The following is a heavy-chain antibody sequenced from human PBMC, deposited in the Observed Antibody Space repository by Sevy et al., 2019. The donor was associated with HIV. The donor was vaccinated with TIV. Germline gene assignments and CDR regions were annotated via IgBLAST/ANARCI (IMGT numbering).Heavy chain of an antibody. CDR2: ISSSGSTI. CDR1: GFTFSSFE. CDR3: ARVKDGSIYYFDY. D-gene: IGHD6-13*01. Sequence: GGSLRLSCAASGFTFSSFEMTWVRQAPGKGLEWVSYISSSGSTIYYTNSVKGRFTISRDNSKNTLYLQMNSLRAEDTAVYYCARVKDGSIYYFDYWGQGTLVTVSS. V-gene: IGHV3-48*03. J-gene: IGHJ4*02.